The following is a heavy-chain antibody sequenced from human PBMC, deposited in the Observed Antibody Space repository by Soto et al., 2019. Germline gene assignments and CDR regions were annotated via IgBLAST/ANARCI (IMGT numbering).Heavy chain of an antibody. J-gene: IGHJ4*02. CDR3: ARHVGIYYGSGSYYNGYFDY. V-gene: IGHV4-39*01. CDR1: GGSISSSSYY. Sequence: QLQLQESGPGLVKPSETLSLTCTVSGGSISSSSYYWGWIRQPPGKGREWIGSIYYSGSTYSNPSLKSRVTISVDTSKNQCSLKLSSVTAADTAVYYCARHVGIYYGSGSYYNGYFDYWGQGTLVTVSS. D-gene: IGHD3-10*01. CDR2: IYYSGST.